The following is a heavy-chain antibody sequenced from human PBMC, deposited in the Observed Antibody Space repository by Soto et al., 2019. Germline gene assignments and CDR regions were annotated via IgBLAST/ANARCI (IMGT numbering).Heavy chain of an antibody. D-gene: IGHD2-21*01. J-gene: IGHJ4*02. Sequence: PSETLSLTCNVSGTSIIAYYWTWIRQPPGKALEWIGYISYRGSTKYNPSLKSGVAISLDTSRNQFSLKLTPVTASDTAIYFCARDPELHGLDYWGQGTLVTVSS. CDR3: ARDPELHGLDY. CDR2: ISYRGST. V-gene: IGHV4-59*01. CDR1: GTSIIAYY.